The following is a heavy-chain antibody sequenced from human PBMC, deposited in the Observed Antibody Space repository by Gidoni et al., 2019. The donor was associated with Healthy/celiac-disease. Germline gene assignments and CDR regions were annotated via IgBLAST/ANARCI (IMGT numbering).Heavy chain of an antibody. CDR1: GFTFSSYS. CDR2: ISSSSSTI. Sequence: EVPLVDSGGGLVQRGGSLRRSCAASGFTFSSYSMNWVRQAPGKGLEWVSYISSSSSTIYYAVSVKGRFTISRDNAKNSLYLQMNSLRDEDTAVYYCARDGLWFGELSAYYFDYWGQGTLVTVSS. D-gene: IGHD3-10*01. J-gene: IGHJ4*02. V-gene: IGHV3-48*02. CDR3: ARDGLWFGELSAYYFDY.